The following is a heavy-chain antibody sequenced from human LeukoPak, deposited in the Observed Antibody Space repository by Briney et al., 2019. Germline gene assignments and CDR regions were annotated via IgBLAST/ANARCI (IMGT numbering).Heavy chain of an antibody. Sequence: GGSLRLSCAASGFTFSSYEMNWVRQAPGKGLEWVSYISSSGSTIYYADSVKGRFTISRDNAKNSLYLQMNSLRAEDTAVYYCARDVRYCSGGSCYSGDYWGQGTLVTVSS. V-gene: IGHV3-48*03. J-gene: IGHJ4*02. D-gene: IGHD2-15*01. CDR1: GFTFSSYE. CDR3: ARDVRYCSGGSCYSGDY. CDR2: ISSSGSTI.